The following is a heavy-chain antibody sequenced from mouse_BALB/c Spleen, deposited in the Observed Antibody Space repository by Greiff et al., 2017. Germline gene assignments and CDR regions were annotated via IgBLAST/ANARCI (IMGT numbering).Heavy chain of an antibody. CDR1: GYTFTSYW. V-gene: IGHV1S81*02. J-gene: IGHJ4*01. D-gene: IGHD3-1*01. CDR2: INPSNGRT. Sequence: VQLQQSGAELVKPGASVKLSCKASGYTFTSYWMHWVKQRPGQGLEWIGEINPSNGRTNYNEKFKSKATLTVDKSSSTAYMQLSSLTSEDSAVYYCARGELGLPYAMDYWGQGTSVTVSS. CDR3: ARGELGLPYAMDY.